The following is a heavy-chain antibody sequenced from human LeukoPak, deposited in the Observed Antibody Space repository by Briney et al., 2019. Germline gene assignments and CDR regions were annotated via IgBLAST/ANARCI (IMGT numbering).Heavy chain of an antibody. V-gene: IGHV4-4*07. CDR3: ARDIVATIGTNWFDP. Sequence: SETLSLTCTVSGGSISSYYWSWIRQPAGKGLEWIGRIYTSGSTNYNPSLKSRVTISVDTSKNQFSLKLSSVTAADTAVYYCARDIVATIGTNWFDPWGQGTLVTVSS. J-gene: IGHJ5*02. D-gene: IGHD5-12*01. CDR1: GGSISSYY. CDR2: IYTSGST.